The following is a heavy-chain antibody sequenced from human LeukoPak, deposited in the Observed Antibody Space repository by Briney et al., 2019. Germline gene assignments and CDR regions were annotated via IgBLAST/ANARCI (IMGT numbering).Heavy chain of an antibody. CDR1: GFTFSSYA. CDR2: INGGGVNT. Sequence: GGSLRLSCAASGFTFSSYAMSWVRQAPGKGLEWVSTINGGGVNTHYADSVGGRFTISRDNSRNTLFLQMNSLRDEDTAVYYCAKTLPDYGDYENWFDPWGQGTLVTVSS. V-gene: IGHV3-23*01. J-gene: IGHJ5*02. D-gene: IGHD4-17*01. CDR3: AKTLPDYGDYENWFDP.